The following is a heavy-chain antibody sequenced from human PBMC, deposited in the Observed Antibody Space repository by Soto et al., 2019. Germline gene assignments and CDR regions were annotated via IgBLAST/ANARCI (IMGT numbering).Heavy chain of an antibody. V-gene: IGHV1-3*01. CDR2: INRFNGNT. CDR3: ARPGIAVSGPPNYGMDV. Sequence: ASVKVSCKTSGYTFMNYGVAWVRQAPGQGLEWMGWINRFNGNTKYSQKFQGRVTITRDTSANTASMELSSLRYEDTAVYYCARPGIAVSGPPNYGMDVWGQGTTVTVSS. CDR1: GYTFMNYG. J-gene: IGHJ6*02. D-gene: IGHD6-19*01.